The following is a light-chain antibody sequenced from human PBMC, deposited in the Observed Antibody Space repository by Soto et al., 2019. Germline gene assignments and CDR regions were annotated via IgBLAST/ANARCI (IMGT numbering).Light chain of an antibody. CDR3: CSYAGGYTYV. CDR1: GSDVGGYNF. V-gene: IGLV2-11*01. J-gene: IGLJ1*01. CDR2: DVS. Sequence: QSALTQPHSVSGSPGQSVTISCTGTGSDVGGYNFVSWYQQHPGKAPKVMIYDVSYRPSGVPDRFSGSKSANTASLTISGLQAEDEADYHCCSYAGGYTYVFGTGTKLTVL.